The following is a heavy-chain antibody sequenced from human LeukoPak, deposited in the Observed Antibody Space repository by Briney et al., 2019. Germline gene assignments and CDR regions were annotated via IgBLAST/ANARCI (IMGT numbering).Heavy chain of an antibody. J-gene: IGHJ4*02. CDR1: GFSFSSYN. CDR3: ARRAGAYSHPYDY. Sequence: GGSLRLSCAASGFSFSSYNMNWVRLTPGKGLEWGSFIYSDNTHYSDSVKGRFTISRDNSKNTLYLQMNSLRAEDTAVYYCARRAGAYSHPYDYWGQGTLVTVSS. V-gene: IGHV3-53*01. D-gene: IGHD4/OR15-4a*01. CDR2: IYSDNT.